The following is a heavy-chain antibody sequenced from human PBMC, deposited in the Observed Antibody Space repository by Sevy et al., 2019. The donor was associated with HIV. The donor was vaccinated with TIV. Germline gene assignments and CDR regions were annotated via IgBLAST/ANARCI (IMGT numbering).Heavy chain of an antibody. CDR1: GDSVSSDNYY. J-gene: IGHJ4*02. Sequence: SETLSLTCTVSGDSVSSDNYYWSWIRQPPGKGLEWIGYMFYRGRTNYNPSLKSRVTISVDTSKNQFSLKLNSVTAADTAVYYCARLSAVSRSYNFDYWGQGTLVTVSS. CDR2: MFYRGRT. CDR3: ARLSAVSRSYNFDY. D-gene: IGHD4-4*01. V-gene: IGHV4-61*01.